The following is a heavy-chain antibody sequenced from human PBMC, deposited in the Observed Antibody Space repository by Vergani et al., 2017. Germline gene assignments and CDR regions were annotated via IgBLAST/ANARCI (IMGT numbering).Heavy chain of an antibody. CDR2: IYYSGST. V-gene: IGHV4-39*01. Sequence: QLQLQESGPGLVKPSATLSLTCSVSGASIRSSNYYWGWIRQPPGKGLGWIANIYYSGSTYYNPSLKSRVTISVDTSKNQFSLKRSSVTAADTAVYCWARHSTVEWLVKLGWIDPWGQGILVTVSS. J-gene: IGHJ5*02. CDR1: GASIRSSNYY. CDR3: ARHSTVEWLVKLGWIDP. D-gene: IGHD6-19*01.